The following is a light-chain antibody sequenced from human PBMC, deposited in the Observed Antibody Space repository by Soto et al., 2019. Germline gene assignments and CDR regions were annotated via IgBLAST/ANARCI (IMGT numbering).Light chain of an antibody. CDR3: QSYDSSLSGSV. Sequence: QSVLTQPPSVSGAPGQRVTISCTGSSSNIGAGYDVHWYQQLPGPAPKLLIYGNSNRPSGVPDRFSSSKSGTSASLAITGLQAEDEADYYCQSYDSSLSGSVFGGGTKLTVL. CDR1: SSNIGAGYD. V-gene: IGLV1-40*01. CDR2: GNS. J-gene: IGLJ3*02.